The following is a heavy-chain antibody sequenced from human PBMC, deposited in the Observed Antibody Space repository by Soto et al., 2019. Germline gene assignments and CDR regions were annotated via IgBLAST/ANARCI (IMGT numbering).Heavy chain of an antibody. CDR2: ISGSGGST. Sequence: GGSLRLSCAASGFTFSSYAMSWVRQAPGKGLEWVSAISGSGGSTYYADSVKGRFTISRDNSKNTPYLQMNSLRADDTAVYYCAKDANPDIVVVPAANDLFDYWGQGTLVTVSS. D-gene: IGHD2-2*01. J-gene: IGHJ4*02. CDR1: GFTFSSYA. V-gene: IGHV3-23*01. CDR3: AKDANPDIVVVPAANDLFDY.